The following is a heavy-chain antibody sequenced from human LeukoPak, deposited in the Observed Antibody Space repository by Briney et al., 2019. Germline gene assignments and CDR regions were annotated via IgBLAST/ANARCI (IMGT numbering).Heavy chain of an antibody. V-gene: IGHV1-69*13. CDR1: GGTFSSYA. CDR2: IIPIFGTA. D-gene: IGHD5-24*01. J-gene: IGHJ3*02. CDR3: ARAGNSRDGYNYMDDAFDI. Sequence: SVKVSCKASGGTFSSYAISWVRQAPGQGLEWMGGIIPIFGTANYAQKFQGRVTITADESTSTAYMELSSLRSEDTAVYYCARAGNSRDGYNYMDDAFDIWGQGTMVAVSS.